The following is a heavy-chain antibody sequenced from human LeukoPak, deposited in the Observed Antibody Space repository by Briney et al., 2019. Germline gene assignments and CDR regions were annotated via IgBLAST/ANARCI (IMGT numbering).Heavy chain of an antibody. CDR1: GFTFSSYW. CDR3: ARSRIAAAGRWFDP. CDR2: IKQDGSEK. D-gene: IGHD6-13*01. J-gene: IGHJ5*02. Sequence: GGSLRLSCAASGFTFSSYWMSWVRQAPGKGLEWVANIKQDGSEKYYVDSVKGRFAISRDNAKNSLYLQMNSLRAEDTAVYYCARSRIAAAGRWFDPWGQGTLVTVSS. V-gene: IGHV3-7*01.